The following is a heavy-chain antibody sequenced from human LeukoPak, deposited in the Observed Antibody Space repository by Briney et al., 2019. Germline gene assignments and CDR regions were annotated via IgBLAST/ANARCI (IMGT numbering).Heavy chain of an antibody. CDR1: GFTFSSYA. Sequence: GGSLRLSCAASGFTFSSYAMSWVRQAPGKGLEWVSAISGSGGSTYYADSVKGRFTISRDNSKNTLYLQMNSLRAEDTAVYYCAKLMTYVRYFDWSPDYWGQGTLVTVSS. CDR3: AKLMTYVRYFDWSPDY. CDR2: ISGSGGST. J-gene: IGHJ4*02. V-gene: IGHV3-23*01. D-gene: IGHD3-9*01.